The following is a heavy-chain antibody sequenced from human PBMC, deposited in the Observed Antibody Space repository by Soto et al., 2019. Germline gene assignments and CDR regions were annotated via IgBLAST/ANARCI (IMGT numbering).Heavy chain of an antibody. CDR3: ANSHSRGDSYYYYYGMDV. D-gene: IGHD3-16*01. V-gene: IGHV5-51*01. Sequence: GESLKISCKGSGYSFTSYWIGWVRQMPGKGLEWMGIIYPGDSDTRYSPSFQGQVTISADKSISTAYLQWSSLKASDTAMYYCANSHSRGDSYYYYYGMDVWGQGTTVTVSS. CDR1: GYSFTSYW. J-gene: IGHJ6*02. CDR2: IYPGDSDT.